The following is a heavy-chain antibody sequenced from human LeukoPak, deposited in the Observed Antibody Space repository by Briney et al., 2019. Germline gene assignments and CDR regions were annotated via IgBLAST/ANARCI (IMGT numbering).Heavy chain of an antibody. Sequence: SETLSLTCSVSGGSITSYYWAWLRQPPGKGLEWIGYVYNSGYSKYNPSLKSRVSMSVDTSKNQFSLRLTSVTAADTAVYYCARHSITSDGARLFDYWGRGTLVTVSS. D-gene: IGHD2-21*01. CDR2: VYNSGYS. CDR1: GGSITSYY. J-gene: IGHJ4*02. V-gene: IGHV4-59*08. CDR3: ARHSITSDGARLFDY.